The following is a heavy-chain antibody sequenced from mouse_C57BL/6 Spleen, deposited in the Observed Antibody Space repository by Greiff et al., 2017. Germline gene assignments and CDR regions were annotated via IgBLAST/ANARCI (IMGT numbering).Heavy chain of an antibody. CDR3: ARREGFDY. Sequence: QVQLQQSGAELVRPGTSVKLSCKASGYTFTSYWMHWVKQRPGQGLEWIGVIDPSDSYTNYNQKFKGKATLTVDTSSSTAYMQLSSLTSEDSAVYYCARREGFDYWGQGTTLTVSS. J-gene: IGHJ2*01. CDR2: IDPSDSYT. V-gene: IGHV1-59*01. CDR1: GYTFTSYW.